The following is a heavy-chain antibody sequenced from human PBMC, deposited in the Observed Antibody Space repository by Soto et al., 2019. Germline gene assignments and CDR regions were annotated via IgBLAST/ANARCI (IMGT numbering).Heavy chain of an antibody. V-gene: IGHV1-18*01. CDR2: INVDNGDT. CDR3: ARCRYSLDS. D-gene: IGHD3-9*01. J-gene: IGHJ5*01. Sequence: ASVKVSCKASGYRFKSYGIGWVRQAPERGPEGVGCINVDNGDTKYAESLQGRVTVTTETSTETAYMELGNLRSDATALYYCARCRYSLDSWGRGTMVPVSS. CDR1: GYRFKSYG.